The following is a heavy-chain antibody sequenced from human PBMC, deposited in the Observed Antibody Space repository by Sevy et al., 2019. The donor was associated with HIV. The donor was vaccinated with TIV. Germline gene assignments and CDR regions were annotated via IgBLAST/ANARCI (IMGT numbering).Heavy chain of an antibody. CDR1: GSTLTQLS. CDR3: ASPGGYRYGSLLDY. J-gene: IGHJ4*02. CDR2: FDPEDGKT. V-gene: IGHV1-24*01. D-gene: IGHD5-18*01. Sequence: ASVKVSCKVSGSTLTQLSMHWVRQAPGIGLEWMVTFDPEDGKTLYAQKFQGRVTMTEDTSTHTAYMELSSLTSEDTAMYYCASPGGYRYGSLLDYWGQGTLVTVSS.